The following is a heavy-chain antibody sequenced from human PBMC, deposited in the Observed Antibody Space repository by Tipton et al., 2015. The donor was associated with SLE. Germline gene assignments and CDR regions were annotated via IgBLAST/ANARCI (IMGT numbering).Heavy chain of an antibody. CDR1: GGSISSHY. CDR3: ARAPRKGMIFLGSYYFDY. V-gene: IGHV4-59*11. D-gene: IGHD3/OR15-3a*01. J-gene: IGHJ4*02. Sequence: TLSLTCTVSGGSISSHYWSWIRQPPGKGLEWIGYIYYSGSTNYNPSLKSRVAISVDTSKNQFSLKLSSVTAADTAVYYCARAPRKGMIFLGSYYFDYWGQGTLVTVSS. CDR2: IYYSGST.